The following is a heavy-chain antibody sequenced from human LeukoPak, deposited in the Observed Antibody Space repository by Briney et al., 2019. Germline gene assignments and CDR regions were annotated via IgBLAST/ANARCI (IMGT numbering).Heavy chain of an antibody. CDR1: GGSIISYY. CDR3: AGSVRAVAGTIDY. CDR2: IYTSGST. V-gene: IGHV4-4*07. Sequence: SETLSLTCSVSGGSIISYYWSWIRQPAGKGLEWIGRIYTSGSTNYNPSLKSRVTMSVDTSKNQFSLKLSSVTAADTAVYYCAGSVRAVAGTIDYWGQGTLVTVSS. D-gene: IGHD6-19*01. J-gene: IGHJ4*02.